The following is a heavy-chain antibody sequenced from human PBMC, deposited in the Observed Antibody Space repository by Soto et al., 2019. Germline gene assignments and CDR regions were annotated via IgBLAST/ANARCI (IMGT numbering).Heavy chain of an antibody. CDR2: VSYDGSSK. CDR3: ARDHYSSGWYYFEY. Sequence: GGSLRLSCAASGSFSNYAVHWVRQAPGKGLERVAVVSYDGSSKYYADSVKGRFTISRDNAKNILYLQMNSLRTEDTAVYYCARDHYSSGWYYFEYWGQGTLVTVSS. D-gene: IGHD6-19*01. J-gene: IGHJ4*02. CDR1: GSFSNYA. V-gene: IGHV3-30-3*01.